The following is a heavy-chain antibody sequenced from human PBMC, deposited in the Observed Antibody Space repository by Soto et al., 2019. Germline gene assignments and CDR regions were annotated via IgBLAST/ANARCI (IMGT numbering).Heavy chain of an antibody. J-gene: IGHJ6*02. CDR2: ISSSSSTI. CDR3: ARDREWAAAGSGIYYYYGMDV. CDR1: GFTFSSYS. V-gene: IGHV3-48*02. Sequence: GGSLRLSCASSGFTFSSYSMNWVRQAPGKGLEWVSYISSSSSTIYYADSVKGRFTISRDNAKNSLYLQMNSLRDEDTAVYYCARDREWAAAGSGIYYYYGMDVWGQGTTVTVSS. D-gene: IGHD6-13*01.